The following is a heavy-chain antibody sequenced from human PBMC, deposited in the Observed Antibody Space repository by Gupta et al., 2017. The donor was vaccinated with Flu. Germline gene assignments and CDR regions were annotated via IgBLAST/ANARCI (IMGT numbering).Heavy chain of an antibody. V-gene: IGHV3-23*01. J-gene: IGHJ5*01. CDR3: TKRPYSYGGPYFDS. CDR2: FDSSDGQT. D-gene: IGHD2-15*01. Sequence: EFQLLESGGDLIQPGWSLRLSCAASGFTFCNYAMTWVRQAPGKGLEWVSTFDSSDGQTYYAESVKGRFTISRDTSKSTLYLQMNNVRADDTAVYHCTKRPYSYGGPYFDSWGPGTLVTVSS. CDR1: GFTFCNYA.